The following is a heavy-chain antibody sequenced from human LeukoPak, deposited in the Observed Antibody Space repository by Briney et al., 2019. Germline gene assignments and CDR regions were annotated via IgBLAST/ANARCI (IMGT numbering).Heavy chain of an antibody. V-gene: IGHV1-46*01. Sequence: GASVKVSCKASGYTFTIFHIHWVRQAPGQGLEWMGMINPSDGSTNYAQKFQGRVTMTSDTSTSTVAMDLSSLRSDDTAVYYCARESTFRLLRNVSDIWGQGTMVTVS. J-gene: IGHJ3*02. D-gene: IGHD5-12*01. CDR3: ARESTFRLLRNVSDI. CDR2: INPSDGST. CDR1: GYTFTIFH.